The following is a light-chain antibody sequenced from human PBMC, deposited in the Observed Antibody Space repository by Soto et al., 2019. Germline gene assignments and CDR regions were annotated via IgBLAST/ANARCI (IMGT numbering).Light chain of an antibody. CDR1: SSDVGSYNL. CDR2: EGS. J-gene: IGLJ1*01. V-gene: IGLV2-23*01. CDR3: CSYAGSSSWV. Sequence: QSALTQPASVSGSPGQSITISYTGTSSDVGSYNLVSWYQQHPGKAPKLMIYEGSKRPSGVSNRFSGSKSGNTASLTISGLQAEDEADYYCCSYAGSSSWVFGTGTKLTVL.